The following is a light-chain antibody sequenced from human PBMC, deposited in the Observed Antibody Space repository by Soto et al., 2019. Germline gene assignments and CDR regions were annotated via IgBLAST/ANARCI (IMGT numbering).Light chain of an antibody. CDR2: DAS. Sequence: DIQMTQSPSTLSASVGDRVTITYRASQSISSWLAWYQQKPGKAPKLLIYDASSLQSGVPSRFSGSGSGTEFTLTISSLQPEDFATYYCQQLKSNLITFGQGTRLEIK. CDR1: QSISSW. V-gene: IGKV1-5*01. J-gene: IGKJ5*01. CDR3: QQLKSNLIT.